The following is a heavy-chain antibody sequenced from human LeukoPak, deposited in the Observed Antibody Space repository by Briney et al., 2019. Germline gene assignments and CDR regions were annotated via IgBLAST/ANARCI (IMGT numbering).Heavy chain of an antibody. V-gene: IGHV4-31*03. Sequence: SETLSLTCTVPGGSISSGDYYWTWIRQHPGKGLECIGYIYYSGSTYYNPSLKSRVTMSVDTSKNQFSLKLSSVTAADTAVYYCARDTFDNGVYYFEYWGQGTMVTVSS. CDR1: GGSISSGDYY. J-gene: IGHJ4*02. D-gene: IGHD4-17*01. CDR2: IYYSGST. CDR3: ARDTFDNGVYYFEY.